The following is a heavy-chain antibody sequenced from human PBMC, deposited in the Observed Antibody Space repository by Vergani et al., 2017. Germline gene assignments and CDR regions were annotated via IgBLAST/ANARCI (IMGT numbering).Heavy chain of an antibody. CDR2: IYYSGST. Sequence: QVQLQESGPGLVKPSQTLSLTCTVSGGSISSCGYYWSWIRQHPGKGLAWIGYIYYSGSTYYNPSLKSLVTISVDTSKNQFSLKLSSVTAADTAVYYCARVWEDCTNGVCYTRWFDPGGQGTLVTVS. CDR1: GGSISSCGYY. J-gene: IGHJ5*02. CDR3: ARVWEDCTNGVCYTRWFDP. D-gene: IGHD2-8*01. V-gene: IGHV4-31*01.